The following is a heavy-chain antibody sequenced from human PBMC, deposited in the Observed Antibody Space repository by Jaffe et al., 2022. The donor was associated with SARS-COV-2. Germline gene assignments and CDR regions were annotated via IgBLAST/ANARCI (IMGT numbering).Heavy chain of an antibody. J-gene: IGHJ4*02. V-gene: IGHV3-7*01. CDR1: GFTFSSYW. D-gene: IGHD3-22*01. CDR2: IKQDGSEK. Sequence: EVQLVESGGGLVQPGGSLRLSCAASGFTFSSYWMSWVRQAPGKGLEWVANIKQDGSEKYYVDSVKGRFTISRDNAKNSLYLQMNSLRAEDTAVYYCARVGDNDYDSSGYPDYWGQGTLVTVSS. CDR3: ARVGDNDYDSSGYPDY.